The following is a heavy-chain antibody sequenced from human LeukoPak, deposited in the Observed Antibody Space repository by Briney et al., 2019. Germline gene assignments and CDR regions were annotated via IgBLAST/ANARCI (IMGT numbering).Heavy chain of an antibody. J-gene: IGHJ3*02. Sequence: GGSLRLSCAASGFAFSTYWMHWVRQAPGKGLVWVSRINSDGSRTTYADSVKGRFTISRDNARNTLYLQMNSLRTEDTAVYYCARPETQYSSGLDGFDIWGQGTMVTVSS. CDR1: GFAFSTYW. V-gene: IGHV3-74*01. CDR3: ARPETQYSSGLDGFDI. D-gene: IGHD6-19*01. CDR2: INSDGSRT.